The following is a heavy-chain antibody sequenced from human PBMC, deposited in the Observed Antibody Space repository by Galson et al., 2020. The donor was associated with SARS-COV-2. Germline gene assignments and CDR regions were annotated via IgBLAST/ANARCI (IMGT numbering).Heavy chain of an antibody. D-gene: IGHD4-17*01. Sequence: TPSPPCAVSGTSISSGSYPWNWIRKPPGQGLEWTGYLSPSGGTYYNPSLKSRVTISGDRSKNQFSLRLSSVTAADTAVYYCARLHCGEYAPEAFDIWGPGTRVTVAS. CDR2: LSPSGGT. V-gene: IGHV4-30-2*01. CDR3: ARLHCGEYAPEAFDI. J-gene: IGHJ3*02. CDR1: GTSISSGSYP.